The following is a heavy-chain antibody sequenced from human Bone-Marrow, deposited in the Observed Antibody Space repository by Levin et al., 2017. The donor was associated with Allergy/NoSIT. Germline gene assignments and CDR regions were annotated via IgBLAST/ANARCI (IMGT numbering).Heavy chain of an antibody. J-gene: IGHJ6*02. D-gene: IGHD3-9*01. CDR1: GFNFSIYG. CDR2: ISSSSSNI. V-gene: IGHV3-21*04. CDR3: ARDRTNGILTNYGMDV. Sequence: TPGGSLRLSCAASGFNFSIYGMNWVRQAPGKGLEWVSSISSSSSNIYHADSLKGRFTISRDNAKNSLYLQMKSLRAEDTAVYYCARDRTNGILTNYGMDVWGQGTTVTVSS.